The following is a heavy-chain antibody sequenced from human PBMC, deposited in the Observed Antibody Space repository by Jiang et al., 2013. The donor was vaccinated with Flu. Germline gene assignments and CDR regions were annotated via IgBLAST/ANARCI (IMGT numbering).Heavy chain of an antibody. J-gene: IGHJ4*02. D-gene: IGHD1-26*01. V-gene: IGHV1-69*02. CDR2: IIPILGIA. CDR1: GGTFSSYT. CDR3: ARVKGIVGATTADY. Sequence: GREVKKPGSSVKVSCKASGGTFSSYTISWVRQAPGQGLEWMGRIIPILGIANYAQKFQGRVTITADKSTSTAYMELSSLRSEDTAVYYCARVKGIVGATTADYWGQGTLVTVSS.